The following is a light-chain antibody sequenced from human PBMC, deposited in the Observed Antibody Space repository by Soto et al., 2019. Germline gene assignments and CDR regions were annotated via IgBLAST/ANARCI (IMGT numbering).Light chain of an antibody. V-gene: IGKV3D-20*02. J-gene: IGKJ1*01. CDR1: QSVSNRE. CDR2: DAS. Sequence: EIVLTQSPCALSLSPWERATLSCRASQSVSNREIAWYQQIPGQAPRLLIYDASTRATGIPARFSGSGSGTDFTLTITSLEPEDFAVYYCQQRSNWPPTFGQGTKVDIK. CDR3: QQRSNWPPT.